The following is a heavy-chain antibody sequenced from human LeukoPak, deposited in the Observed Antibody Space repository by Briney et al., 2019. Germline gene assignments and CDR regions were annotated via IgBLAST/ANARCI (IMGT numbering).Heavy chain of an antibody. CDR3: AKSPPPGSGLAFDI. D-gene: IGHD1-26*01. J-gene: IGHJ3*02. V-gene: IGHV3-23*01. CDR1: GFTFSSYV. CDR2: ISGSGGTT. Sequence: GGSLRLSCAASGFTFSSYVMNWVRQAPGKGLEWVSGISGSGGTTYYADSVKGRFTISRDNSKNTLYMQMNSLRAEDTAVYYCAKSPPPGSGLAFDIWGQGTMVTVSS.